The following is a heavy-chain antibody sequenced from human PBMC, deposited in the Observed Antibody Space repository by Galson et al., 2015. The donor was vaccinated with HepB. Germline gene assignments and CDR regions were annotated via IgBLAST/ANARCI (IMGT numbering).Heavy chain of an antibody. CDR2: IYSGGST. CDR1: GFTVSNNY. V-gene: IGHV3-53*04. J-gene: IGHJ3*02. D-gene: IGHD4-17*01. Sequence: LRLSCAASGFTVSNNYMTWVRQAPGKGLEWVSVIYSGGSTYYADSVKGRFTISRHNSKNTLYLQMSSLRPEDTAVYYCASTTVTTYGDAFDIWGQGTMVTVSS. CDR3: ASTTVTTYGDAFDI.